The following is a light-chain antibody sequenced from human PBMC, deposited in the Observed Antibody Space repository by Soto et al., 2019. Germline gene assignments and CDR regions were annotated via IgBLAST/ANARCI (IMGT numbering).Light chain of an antibody. CDR1: QSLNSN. CDR2: DAS. CDR3: QHRSSWPGA. J-gene: IGKJ3*01. V-gene: IGKV3-11*01. Sequence: ETVLTXXXXXRALWPGGSAARSCRASQSLNSNFLAWYQQKPGQAPRLLIYDASNRATGIPARFSGSGSGTDFTLTISSLEPEDFAVYYCQHRSSWPGAFGPGTKVDIK.